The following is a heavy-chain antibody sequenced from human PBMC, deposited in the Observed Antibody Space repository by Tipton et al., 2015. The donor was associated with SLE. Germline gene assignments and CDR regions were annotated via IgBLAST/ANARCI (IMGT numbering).Heavy chain of an antibody. CDR3: ARDPLYSCSPPFDY. CDR2: INPNSGGT. J-gene: IGHJ4*02. Sequence: QVQLVQSGPEVKKPGASVKVSCKASGYTFTGYYMHWVRQAPGQGLEWMGRINPNSGGTNYAQKFQGRVTMTRDTSISTAYMELSRLRSDDTAVYYCARDPLYSCSPPFDYWGQGTLVTVSS. CDR1: GYTFTGYY. V-gene: IGHV1-2*06. D-gene: IGHD6-6*01.